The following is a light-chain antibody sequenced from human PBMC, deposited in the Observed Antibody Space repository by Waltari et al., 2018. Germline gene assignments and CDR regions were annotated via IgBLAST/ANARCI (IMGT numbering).Light chain of an antibody. V-gene: IGLV2-23*03. CDR2: EGS. CDR3: CSYAGSSTFEV. J-gene: IGLJ2*01. Sequence: QSALTQPASVSWSPGQSITISCTGTSSDVGSYNLVSWYQQHPGKAPKLMIYEGSQRPSGVSTRFSGSKHGNTASLRIAGLQAEDEADYYCCSYAGSSTFEVFGGGTKLTVL. CDR1: SSDVGSYNL.